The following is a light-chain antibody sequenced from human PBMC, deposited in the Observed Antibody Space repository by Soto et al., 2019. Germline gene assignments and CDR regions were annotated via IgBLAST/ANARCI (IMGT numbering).Light chain of an antibody. CDR3: SSYAGSDTVGVL. CDR1: SSDVGAYKC. CDR2: DVS. V-gene: IGLV2-11*01. J-gene: IGLJ2*01. Sequence: QSALTQPRSVSGSPGQSVTISCTGTSSDVGAYKCVSWYQQHPGEAPKLLIYDVSKRPSGIPHRFSGSKSGNTASLTISGLQPEDESDYYCSSYAGSDTVGVLFGGGTKLTVL.